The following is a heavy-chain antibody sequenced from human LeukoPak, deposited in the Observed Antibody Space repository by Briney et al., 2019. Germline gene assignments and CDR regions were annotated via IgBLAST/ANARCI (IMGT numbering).Heavy chain of an antibody. CDR1: GYTFTSYG. CDR2: ISAYNGNT. D-gene: IGHD6-19*01. J-gene: IGHJ4*02. V-gene: IGHV1-18*01. CDR3: ARAYSSGLDY. Sequence: ASVKVSCKASGYTFTSYGISWVRQAPGQGLEWMGWISAYNGNTNYAQKLQGRVTMTRNTSISTAYMELSSLRSEDTAVYYCARAYSSGLDYWGQGTLVTVSS.